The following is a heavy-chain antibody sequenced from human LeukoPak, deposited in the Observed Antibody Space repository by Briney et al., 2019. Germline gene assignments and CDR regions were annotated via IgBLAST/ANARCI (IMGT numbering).Heavy chain of an antibody. Sequence: PSETLSLTCTVSGGSISSYYWSWIRQPPGKGLKGIGNIYYSGYTTYSPSLRSRVTISVDTSKNQFSLKLSSVTAADTAVYYCAKETSQKGAHYMDVWGKGTTITISS. CDR3: AKETSQKGAHYMDV. CDR1: GGSISSYY. J-gene: IGHJ6*03. CDR2: IYYSGYT. V-gene: IGHV4-59*01. D-gene: IGHD3-16*01.